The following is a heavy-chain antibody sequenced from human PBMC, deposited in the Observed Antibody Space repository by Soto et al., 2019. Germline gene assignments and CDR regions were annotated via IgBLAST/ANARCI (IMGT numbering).Heavy chain of an antibody. V-gene: IGHV1-8*01. D-gene: IGHD1-20*01. Sequence: ASVKVSCKASGYTFTSYDITWVREATGQGPEWMGWMSPNTGTIVYAQKFQGRVTMTRNTSTSTAYMTLSSLRSEDTAVYYCARDRPGIKTYEAFDIWGQGTTVTV. CDR1: GYTFTSYD. CDR3: ARDRPGIKTYEAFDI. J-gene: IGHJ3*02. CDR2: MSPNTGTI.